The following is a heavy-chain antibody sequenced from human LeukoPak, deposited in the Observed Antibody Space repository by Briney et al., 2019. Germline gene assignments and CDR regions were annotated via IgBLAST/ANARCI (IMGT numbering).Heavy chain of an antibody. CDR3: AREWAGIFGSS. J-gene: IGHJ5*02. V-gene: IGHV1-46*01. CDR1: GYTFTSYY. CDR2: INPSGGST. D-gene: IGHD2/OR15-2a*01. Sequence: VASVKVSCTASGYTFTSYYMHWVRQAPGQGLEWMGIINPSGGSTSYAQKFQGRVTMTRDTSTSTVYMKLSSLRSEDTAMYYCAREWAGIFGSSWGQGTLVTVSS.